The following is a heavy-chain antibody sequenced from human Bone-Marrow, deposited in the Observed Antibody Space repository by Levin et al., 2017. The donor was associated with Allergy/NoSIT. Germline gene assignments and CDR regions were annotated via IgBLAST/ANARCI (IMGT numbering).Heavy chain of an antibody. CDR3: ARDPGGYDY. J-gene: IGHJ4*02. Sequence: GESLKISCAASGFTLGNYWMTWVRQAPGKGLEWVASMRQDGGEIHYVDSVRGRFTISRDNAKNSLYLQMTNLRVEDTAVYYCARDPGGYDYWGQGTLVTVSS. CDR2: MRQDGGEI. CDR1: GFTLGNYW. V-gene: IGHV3-7*01. D-gene: IGHD4-23*01.